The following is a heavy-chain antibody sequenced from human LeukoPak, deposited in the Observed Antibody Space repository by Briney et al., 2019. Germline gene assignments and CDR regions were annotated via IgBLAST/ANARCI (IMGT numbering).Heavy chain of an antibody. D-gene: IGHD6-13*01. CDR2: ISYDGSNK. CDR3: AREPGIAAAGS. J-gene: IGHJ4*02. Sequence: GGSLRLSCAASGFTFSSYAMHWVRQAPGKGLEWVAVISYDGSNKYYADSVKGRFTISRDNSKNTLYLQMNSLRAEDTAVYYCAREPGIAAAGSWGQGTLVTVSS. CDR1: GFTFSSYA. V-gene: IGHV3-30-3*01.